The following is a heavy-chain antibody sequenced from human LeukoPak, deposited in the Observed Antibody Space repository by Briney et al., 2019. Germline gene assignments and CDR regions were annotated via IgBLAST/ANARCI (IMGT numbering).Heavy chain of an antibody. V-gene: IGHV3-48*02. Sequence: GKSLRLSCAASGFTFSSYSMNWVRQAPGKGLEWVSYISSSSTIYYADSVKGRFTISRDNAKNSLYLQMNSLRDEDTAVYYCARDISWRFDPWGQGTLVTVSS. CDR1: GFTFSSYS. J-gene: IGHJ5*02. CDR2: ISSSSTI. CDR3: ARDISWRFDP. D-gene: IGHD3-3*01.